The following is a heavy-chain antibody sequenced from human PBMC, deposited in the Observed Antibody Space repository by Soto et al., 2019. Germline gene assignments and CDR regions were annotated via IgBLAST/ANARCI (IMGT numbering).Heavy chain of an antibody. Sequence: QVQLQESGPGLVKPSQALSLTCTVSGGSISSGDYYWSWVRQHPGKGLEWIGYIYYSGSTYYNPSLKSRVTISVDTSKNQFSLRLSSVTAADTGVYYCAREVSPNSRGWYTVLVRWFDALGQGTLVTVSS. CDR1: GGSISSGDYY. CDR3: AREVSPNSRGWYTVLVRWFDA. CDR2: IYYSGST. J-gene: IGHJ5*02. D-gene: IGHD6-19*01. V-gene: IGHV4-31*03.